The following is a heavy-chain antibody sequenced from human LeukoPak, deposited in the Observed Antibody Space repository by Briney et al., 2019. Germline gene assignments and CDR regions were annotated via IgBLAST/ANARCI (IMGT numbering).Heavy chain of an antibody. J-gene: IGHJ4*02. CDR1: GYTFTDYY. V-gene: IGHV1-2*02. CDR3: ARASVENTLRIDDY. Sequence: ASVKVSCKASGYTFTDYYIHWLRQAPGQGLEWMGWINPNSGGTDYAQKFQGRVTMTRDTSITTAYMDLSRLKSDDTAVYYCARASVENTLRIDDYWGQGTLVTVSS. CDR2: INPNSGGT. D-gene: IGHD2-15*01.